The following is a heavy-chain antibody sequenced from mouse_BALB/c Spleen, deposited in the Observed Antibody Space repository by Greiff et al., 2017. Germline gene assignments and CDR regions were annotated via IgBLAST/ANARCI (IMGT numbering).Heavy chain of an antibody. CDR2: IYPGDGDT. D-gene: IGHD2-4*01. V-gene: IGHV1-80*01. J-gene: IGHJ3*01. Sequence: QVQLQQSGAELVRPGSSVKISCKASGYAFSSYWMNWVKQRPGQGLEWIGQIYPGDGDTNYNGKFKGKATLTEDNSSSTAYMQLSSLTAEDSSVYFCARGDYDYDSAWFAYWGQGTLVTVSA. CDR1: GYAFSSYW. CDR3: ARGDYDYDSAWFAY.